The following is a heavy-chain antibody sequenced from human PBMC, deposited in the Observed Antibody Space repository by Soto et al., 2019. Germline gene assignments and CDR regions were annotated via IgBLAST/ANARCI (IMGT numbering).Heavy chain of an antibody. V-gene: IGHV3-23*01. D-gene: IGHD3-22*01. CDR3: AKSTHWGYDSSGSDH. CDR1: GFTFNTYT. Sequence: EVQLLESGGDLVQPGGSPRLSCSASGFTFNTYTMHWVRQAPGKGLEWVSAISGRGDGTYYAASVKGRFTVSRDNSNVYLQMNSLRVEDTAMYFCAKSTHWGYDSSGSDHWGQGTLVTVSS. CDR2: ISGRGDGT. J-gene: IGHJ5*02.